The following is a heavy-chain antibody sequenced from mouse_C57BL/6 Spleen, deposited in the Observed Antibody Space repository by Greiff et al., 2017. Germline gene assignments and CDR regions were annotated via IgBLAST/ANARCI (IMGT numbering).Heavy chain of an antibody. Sequence: EVQLVESGAELVRPGASVKLSCTASGFNIKDDYMHWVKQRPEQGLEWIGWIDPENGDTEYASKFQGKATITADTSSNTAYLQLSSLTSEDTAVYYCTRDSKGPFAYWGQGTLVTVSA. CDR2: IDPENGDT. CDR3: TRDSKGPFAY. D-gene: IGHD2-5*01. J-gene: IGHJ3*01. V-gene: IGHV14-4*01. CDR1: GFNIKDDY.